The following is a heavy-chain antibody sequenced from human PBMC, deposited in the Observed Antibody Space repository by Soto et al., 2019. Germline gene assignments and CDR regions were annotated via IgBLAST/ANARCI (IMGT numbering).Heavy chain of an antibody. Sequence: GGSLRLSCAASGFTFSSYAMSWVRQAPGKGLEWVSAISGSGGSTYYADSVKGRFTISRDNSKNTRYLQMNSLRAEDTAVYYCAKDPFIAVAGYFDYWGQGTLVTVSS. CDR2: ISGSGGST. D-gene: IGHD6-19*01. J-gene: IGHJ4*02. CDR3: AKDPFIAVAGYFDY. CDR1: GFTFSSYA. V-gene: IGHV3-23*01.